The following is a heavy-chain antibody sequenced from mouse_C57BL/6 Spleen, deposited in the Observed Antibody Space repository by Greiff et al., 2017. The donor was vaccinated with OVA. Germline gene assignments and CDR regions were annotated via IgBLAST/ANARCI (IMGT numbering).Heavy chain of an antibody. CDR1: GYTFTSYW. CDR2: IDPSDSYT. D-gene: IGHD4-1*01. J-gene: IGHJ2*01. V-gene: IGHV1-69*01. Sequence: VQLQQPGAELVMPGASVKLSCKASGYTFTSYWMHWVKQRPGQGLEWIGEIDPSDSYTNYNQKFKGKSTLTVDKSSSTAYMQLSSLTSEDSAVYYCARGGDSGTGYYFDYWGQGTTLTVSA. CDR3: ARGGDSGTGYYFDY.